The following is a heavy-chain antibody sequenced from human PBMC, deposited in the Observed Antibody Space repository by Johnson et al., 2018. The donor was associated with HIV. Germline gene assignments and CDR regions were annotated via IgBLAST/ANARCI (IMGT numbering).Heavy chain of an antibody. CDR2: ISGSGGNT. CDR3: ARERRGLIVGGLDAFDI. CDR1: GFTFSSYG. V-gene: IGHV3-23*04. D-gene: IGHD1-26*01. Sequence: VQLVESGGGVVQPGRSLRLSCAASGFTFSSYGMAWVRQAPGKGLKWVSAISGSGGNTYYADSVKGRFTISRDNSKNTRSLQMNSLRAEDTAVYYCARERRGLIVGGLDAFDIWGQGTMVTVSS. J-gene: IGHJ3*02.